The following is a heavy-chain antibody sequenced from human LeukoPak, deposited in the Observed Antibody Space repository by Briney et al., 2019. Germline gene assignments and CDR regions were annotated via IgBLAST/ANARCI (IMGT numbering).Heavy chain of an antibody. CDR2: IYSSGST. CDR1: GGSIISYY. D-gene: IGHD3-3*01. V-gene: IGHV4-4*07. J-gene: IGHJ5*02. Sequence: PSETLTLTCTVSGGSIISYYWYWIRQSAGKGLECIGRIYSSGSTDYNPSPKSRVTMSVDTSKNQFSLKLSSVTAADTAVYYCARSSLPDFNTSEVRFDPWGQGTLVTVSS. CDR3: ARSSLPDFNTSEVRFDP.